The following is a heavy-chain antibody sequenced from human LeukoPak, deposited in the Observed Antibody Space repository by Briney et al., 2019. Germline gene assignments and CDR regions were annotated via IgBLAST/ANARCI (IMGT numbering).Heavy chain of an antibody. Sequence: GGSLRLSCAASGFTVSSNYMSWVRQAPGKGLEWVSVIYSGGSTYYADSVKGRFAISRDNSKNTLYLQMNSLSAEDTAVYYCARVEAAAGTMYAFDIWGQGTMVTVSS. CDR2: IYSGGST. J-gene: IGHJ3*02. CDR3: ARVEAAAGTMYAFDI. CDR1: GFTVSSNY. D-gene: IGHD6-13*01. V-gene: IGHV3-66*01.